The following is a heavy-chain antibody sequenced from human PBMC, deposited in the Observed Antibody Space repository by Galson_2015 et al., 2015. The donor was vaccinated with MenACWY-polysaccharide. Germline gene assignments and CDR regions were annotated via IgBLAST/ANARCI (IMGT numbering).Heavy chain of an antibody. D-gene: IGHD2-2*01. J-gene: IGHJ4*02. Sequence: SLRLSCAASGFIFSSYAMSWVRQAPGKGLEWVSVIGGRSSGMYYVDTVKGRFTISRDNSRNTLYLQMNSMRVEDTAVYYCAKDPNAGAFCCSTSCAYHFDYWGQGTLVTVSS. V-gene: IGHV3-23*01. CDR3: AKDPNAGAFCCSTSCAYHFDY. CDR1: GFIFSSYA. CDR2: IGGRSSGM.